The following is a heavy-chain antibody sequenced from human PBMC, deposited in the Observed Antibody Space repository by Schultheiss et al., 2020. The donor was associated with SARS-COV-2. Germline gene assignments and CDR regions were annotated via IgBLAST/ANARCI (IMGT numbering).Heavy chain of an antibody. V-gene: IGHV3-66*01. CDR2: IYSDRST. Sequence: GESLKISCAASGFTFSSYAMSWVRQAPGKGLEWVSLIYSDRSTYYADSVKGRFTISRDNSKNTVYLQMSSLRAEDTAIYYCARDWSESSSSGGDNAFDIWGQGTMVTVSS. CDR1: GFTFSSYA. D-gene: IGHD3-22*01. CDR3: ARDWSESSSSGGDNAFDI. J-gene: IGHJ3*02.